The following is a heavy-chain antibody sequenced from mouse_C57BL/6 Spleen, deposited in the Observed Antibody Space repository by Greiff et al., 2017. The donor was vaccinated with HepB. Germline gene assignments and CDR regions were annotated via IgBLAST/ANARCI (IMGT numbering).Heavy chain of an antibody. V-gene: IGHV1-54*01. CDR2: INPGSGGT. D-gene: IGHD1-1*01. J-gene: IGHJ3*01. CDR3: ARDHYYGSSRFAY. CDR1: GYAFTNYL. Sequence: VHLVESGAELVRPGPSVKVSCKASGYAFTNYLIEWVKQRPGQGLEWIGVINPGSGGTNYNEKFKGKATLTADKSSSTAYMQLSSLTSEDSAVYFCARDHYYGSSRFAYWGQGTLVTVSA.